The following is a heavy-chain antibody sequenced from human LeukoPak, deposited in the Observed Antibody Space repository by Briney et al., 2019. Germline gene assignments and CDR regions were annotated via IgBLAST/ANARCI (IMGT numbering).Heavy chain of an antibody. V-gene: IGHV4-34*01. CDR1: GGSFSGYY. D-gene: IGHD5-24*01. CDR3: ARHIRDGYNLD. CDR2: INQSGST. Sequence: SETLSLTCAVYGGSFSGYYWSWIRQPPGKGLEWIGEINQSGSTNYNPSLKSRVTISVDTSKNQFSLKLSSVTAADTAVYYCARHIRDGYNLDWGQGTLVTVSS. J-gene: IGHJ4*02.